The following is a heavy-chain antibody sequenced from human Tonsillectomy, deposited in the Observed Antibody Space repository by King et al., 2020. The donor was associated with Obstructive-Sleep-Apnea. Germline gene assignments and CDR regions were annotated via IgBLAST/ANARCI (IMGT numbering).Heavy chain of an antibody. CDR1: GFTFSSYS. CDR3: ARGPPATVTPYYYYYYGMDV. CDR2: ISSSSSYI. Sequence: EVQLVESGGGLVKPGGSLRLSCAASGFTFSSYSMNWVRQAPGKGLEWVSSISSSSSYIYYADSVKGRFTISRDNAKNSLYLQMNSLRAEDTAVYYCARGPPATVTPYYYYYYGMDVWGQGTTVTVSS. V-gene: IGHV3-21*01. D-gene: IGHD4-11*01. J-gene: IGHJ6*02.